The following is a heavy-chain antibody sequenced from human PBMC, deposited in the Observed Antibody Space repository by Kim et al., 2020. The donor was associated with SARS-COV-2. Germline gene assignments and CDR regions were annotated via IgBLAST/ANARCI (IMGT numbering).Heavy chain of an antibody. Sequence: SETLSLTCAVYGGSFSGYYWSWTRQRQAKGLEWMGEVSHSGSTNNNPSLKIRGTITVATSKNQYSLKLNSITAAATAVDYCSCGSWWIQLWRRAFDIWG. CDR3: SCGSWWIQLWRRAFDI. CDR1: GGSFSGYY. D-gene: IGHD5-18*01. CDR2: VSHSGST. J-gene: IGHJ3*02. V-gene: IGHV4-34*04.